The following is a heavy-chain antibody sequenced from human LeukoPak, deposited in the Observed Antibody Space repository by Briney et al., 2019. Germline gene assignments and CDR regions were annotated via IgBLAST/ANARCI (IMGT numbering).Heavy chain of an antibody. J-gene: IGHJ6*03. V-gene: IGHV3-20*04. CDR2: TNWDGAST. Sequence: GGSLRLSCAASGFRFDDYGMSWVRHAPGKGLEWVSGTNWDGASTAYADSVKGRFTISRDNVKNFLYLQMNSLRVEDTALYFCGRVYCSTTSCYDYYDYYMDVWGKGTTVTVSS. CDR1: GFRFDDYG. D-gene: IGHD2-2*01. CDR3: GRVYCSTTSCYDYYDYYMDV.